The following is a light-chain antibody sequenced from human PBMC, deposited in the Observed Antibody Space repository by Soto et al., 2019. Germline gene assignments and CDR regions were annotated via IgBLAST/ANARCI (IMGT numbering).Light chain of an antibody. CDR3: ETCDSNTRV. Sequence: QSVLTQSSTASASLGSSVKLTCTLSSGHSSYIIAWHQQQPGKAPRYLMKLEGSGSYNKWSGVPDRFSGSSSGADRYLTISNLQFEDEADYYCETCDSNTRVFGGGTKVTVL. CDR1: SGHSSYI. CDR2: LEGSGSY. J-gene: IGLJ2*01. V-gene: IGLV4-60*02.